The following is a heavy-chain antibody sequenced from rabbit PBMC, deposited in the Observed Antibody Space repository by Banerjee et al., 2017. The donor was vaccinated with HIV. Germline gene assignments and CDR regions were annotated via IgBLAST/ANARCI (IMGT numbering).Heavy chain of an antibody. CDR1: GFSFSSSYY. CDR3: ARSIYDDYGDYGLFNL. Sequence: QSLEESGGDLVKPGASLTLTCTASGFSFSSSYYMCWVRQAPGKGLEWIACIYAGSSGSTYYASWAKGRFTISKTSSTTVTLQMTSLTAADTATYFCARSIYDDYGDYGLFNLWGQGTLVTVS. CDR2: IYAGSSGST. D-gene: IGHD2-1*01. V-gene: IGHV1S40*01. J-gene: IGHJ4*01.